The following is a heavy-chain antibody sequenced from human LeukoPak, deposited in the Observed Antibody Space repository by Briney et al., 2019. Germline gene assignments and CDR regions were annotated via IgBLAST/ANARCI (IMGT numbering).Heavy chain of an antibody. Sequence: TGGSLRLSCAVSGFTFSGFWMSWSRQAPGKGLEWVASINSDGSEGYYADVVKGRFTISRDNAKNSLYLQMNSLRAEDTAVYYCAKDLLFYCSSTSCYGGDYWGQGTLVTVSS. CDR3: AKDLLFYCSSTSCYGGDY. CDR2: INSDGSEG. V-gene: IGHV3-7*01. D-gene: IGHD2-2*01. J-gene: IGHJ4*02. CDR1: GFTFSGFW.